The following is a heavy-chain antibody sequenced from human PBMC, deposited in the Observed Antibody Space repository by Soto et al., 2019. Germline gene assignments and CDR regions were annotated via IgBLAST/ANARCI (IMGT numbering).Heavy chain of an antibody. Sequence: LGESLKISCKGSGYSFTSYWLAWLRQMPGNGLEWMAIINPGDSDTRYSPSFQGQVTISADRSISTAYLQWSSLKASDTAIYFCARPDSNGFYDYWGQGTLVTVSS. J-gene: IGHJ4*02. CDR1: GYSFTSYW. CDR3: ARPDSNGFYDY. D-gene: IGHD5-18*01. CDR2: INPGDSDT. V-gene: IGHV5-51*01.